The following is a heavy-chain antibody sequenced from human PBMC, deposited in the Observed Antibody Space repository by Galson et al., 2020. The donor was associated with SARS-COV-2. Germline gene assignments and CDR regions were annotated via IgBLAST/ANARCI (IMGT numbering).Heavy chain of an antibody. V-gene: IGHV2-70*01. CDR1: GFSLSTSGMC. J-gene: IGHJ3*02. Sequence: SGPTLVKPTQTLTLTCTFSGFSLSTSGMCVSWIRQPPGKALEWLALIDWDDDKYYSTSLKTRLTISKDTSKNQVVLIMTNMDPVDTATYYCARIRAEILTGDLYAFDIWGQGTMVTVSS. CDR3: ARIRAEILTGDLYAFDI. CDR2: IDWDDDK. D-gene: IGHD7-27*01.